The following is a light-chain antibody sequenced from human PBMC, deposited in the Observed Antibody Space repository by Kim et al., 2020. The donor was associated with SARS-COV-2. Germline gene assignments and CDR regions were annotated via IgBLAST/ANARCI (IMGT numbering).Light chain of an antibody. J-gene: IGLJ3*02. CDR1: SSNIGSNY. Sequence: ELTQPPSASGTPGQRVTISCSGSSSNIGSNYVYWYQQLPGTAPKLLIYRNNQRPSGVSDRFSGSKSGTSASLAISGLRSEDEADYYCAAWDDSLSGPWVFGGGTQLTVL. CDR2: RNN. V-gene: IGLV1-47*01. CDR3: AAWDDSLSGPWV.